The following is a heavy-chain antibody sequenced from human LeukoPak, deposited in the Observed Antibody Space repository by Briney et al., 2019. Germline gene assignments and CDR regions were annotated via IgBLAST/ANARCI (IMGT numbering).Heavy chain of an antibody. V-gene: IGHV3-11*04. Sequence: GSLRLSCAASGFTFSDYYMSWIRQAPGKGLEWVPYISSGGSTIYYADSVKGRFTISRDNAKNSLYLQMNSLRAEDTAVYYCARDLPNDFWSGYYYFDYWGQGTLVTVSS. CDR1: GFTFSDYY. D-gene: IGHD3-3*01. CDR3: ARDLPNDFWSGYYYFDY. J-gene: IGHJ4*02. CDR2: ISSGGSTI.